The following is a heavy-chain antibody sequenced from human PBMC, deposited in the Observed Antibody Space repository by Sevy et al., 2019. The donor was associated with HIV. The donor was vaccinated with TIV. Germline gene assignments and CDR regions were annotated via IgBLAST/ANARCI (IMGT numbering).Heavy chain of an antibody. CDR1: GFTYS. V-gene: IGHV3-48*01. Sequence: GGSLRLSCVASGFTYSMNWVRQAPGKGLEWVSYISDSSATIHYADSVKGRFTISRDNAKNSLYLQMNTSRAEDTAVYYCASQRGGYERLYYFDSWGLGTLVTVSS. J-gene: IGHJ4*02. CDR2: ISDSSATI. D-gene: IGHD5-12*01. CDR3: ASQRGGYERLYYFDS.